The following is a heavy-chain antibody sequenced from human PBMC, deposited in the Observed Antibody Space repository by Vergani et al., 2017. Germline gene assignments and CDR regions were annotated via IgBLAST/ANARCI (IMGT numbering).Heavy chain of an antibody. Sequence: QVQLVQSGAEVKKPGSSVKVSCKASGGTFSSYAISWVRQAPGQGLEWMGGIIPIFGTANYAQKFQGRVTITADASTSTAYMELSSLRSEDTAVYYCASRDITIFGVVIIRGYYYYGMDVWGQGP. CDR1: GGTFSSYA. D-gene: IGHD3-3*01. CDR3: ASRDITIFGVVIIRGYYYYGMDV. CDR2: IIPIFGTA. J-gene: IGHJ6*02. V-gene: IGHV1-69*01.